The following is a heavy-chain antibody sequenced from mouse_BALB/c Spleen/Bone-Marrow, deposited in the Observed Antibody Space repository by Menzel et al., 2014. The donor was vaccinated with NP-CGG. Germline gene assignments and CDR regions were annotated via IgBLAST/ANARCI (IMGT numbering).Heavy chain of an antibody. Sequence: VQLQQSGAELVKPGASVKLSCTASGFNIKDTFMHWVKQRPDQGLEWIGRIDPANGNTKYDPKFQGKATIKADTPSNTAYLQLNSLTSEDTAVYYCAGSRRYLDYVAYWGQGTLVTVSA. CDR1: GFNIKDTF. CDR3: AGSRRYLDYVAY. J-gene: IGHJ3*01. V-gene: IGHV14-3*02. D-gene: IGHD2-4*01. CDR2: IDPANGNT.